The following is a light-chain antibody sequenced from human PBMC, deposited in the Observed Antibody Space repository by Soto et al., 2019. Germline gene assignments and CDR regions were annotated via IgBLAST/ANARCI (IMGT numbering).Light chain of an antibody. J-gene: IGKJ2*01. V-gene: IGKV3-20*01. CDR2: GAS. CDR3: QQYGSSPPMYT. Sequence: EIVLTQSPGTLSLSPGERATLSCRASQSVSSSYLAWYQQKPGQAPRLLIYGASSRATGIPDRFSGSGSGPDFTLTISRLEPEDFALYYCQQYGSSPPMYTFGQGTKLEIK. CDR1: QSVSSSY.